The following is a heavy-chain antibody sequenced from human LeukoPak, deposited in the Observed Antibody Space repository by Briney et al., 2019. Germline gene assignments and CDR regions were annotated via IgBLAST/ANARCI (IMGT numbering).Heavy chain of an antibody. CDR3: ARGWESYFDY. J-gene: IGHJ4*02. Sequence: GRSLRLSCAASGFTFSSYAMHWVRQGPGKGLEWVAVISYDGSNKYYADSVKGRFTISRDNSKNTLYLQMNSLRAEDTAVYYCARGWESYFDYWGQGTLVTVSS. CDR1: GFTFSSYA. V-gene: IGHV3-30*04. D-gene: IGHD3-16*01. CDR2: ISYDGSNK.